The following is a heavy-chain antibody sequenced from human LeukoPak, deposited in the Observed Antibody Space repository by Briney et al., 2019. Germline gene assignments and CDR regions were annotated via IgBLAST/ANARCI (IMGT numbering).Heavy chain of an antibody. CDR2: INHSGST. Sequence: SETLSLTCAVYGGSFSGYYWSWIRQPPGKGLEWIGEINHSGSTNYNPSLKSRVTISVDTSKNQSSLKLSSVTAADTAVYYCARVRLYCTEGVCYPCYFDYWGQGTLVTVSS. V-gene: IGHV4-34*01. CDR3: ARVRLYCTEGVCYPCYFDY. CDR1: GGSFSGYY. D-gene: IGHD2-8*01. J-gene: IGHJ4*02.